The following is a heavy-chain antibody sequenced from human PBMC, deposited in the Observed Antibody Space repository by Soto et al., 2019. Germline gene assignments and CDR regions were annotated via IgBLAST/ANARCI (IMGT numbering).Heavy chain of an antibody. CDR1: RYTFISYD. CDR3: ARSPSWETTVTPYYFDY. CDR2: MNPKSANT. D-gene: IGHD4-4*01. V-gene: IGHV1-8*01. J-gene: IGHJ4*02. Sequence: QVQLVQSGAEVKKPGASVKVSCKASRYTFISYDINWVRQATGQGLELMGWMNPKSANTGYAQNFQGRVTMTRNTTISTAYWELSSLRSGDTAVYYCARSPSWETTVTPYYFDYWGQGTLVTVSS.